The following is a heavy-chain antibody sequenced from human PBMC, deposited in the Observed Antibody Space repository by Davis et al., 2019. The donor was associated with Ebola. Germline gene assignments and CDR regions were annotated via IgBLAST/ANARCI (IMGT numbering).Heavy chain of an antibody. CDR1: GFTFSSYE. CDR3: ARDNEWELVRIYYFDY. J-gene: IGHJ4*02. Sequence: GGSLRLSCAASGFTFSSYEMNWVRQAPGRGLEWVANIKQDGSEKHHVDSVKGRFTISRDNAKNSLYLQMNSLRAEDTAVYYCARDNEWELVRIYYFDYWGQGTLVTVSS. V-gene: IGHV3-7*01. D-gene: IGHD1-26*01. CDR2: IKQDGSEK.